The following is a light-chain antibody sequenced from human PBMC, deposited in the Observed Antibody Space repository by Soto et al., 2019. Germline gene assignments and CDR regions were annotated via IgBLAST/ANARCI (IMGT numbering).Light chain of an antibody. CDR3: SSYAGNNNLV. CDR2: EVS. J-gene: IGLJ3*02. Sequence: QSVLTQPPSASGSPGQSVTISCTGTSSDVGGYNYVSWYQQHPGKAPKLMIYEVSKRPSGVPDRFSGSKSGNTASLTVSGLQVEDEADYYCSSYAGNNNLVFGGGTKVTVL. V-gene: IGLV2-8*01. CDR1: SSDVGGYNY.